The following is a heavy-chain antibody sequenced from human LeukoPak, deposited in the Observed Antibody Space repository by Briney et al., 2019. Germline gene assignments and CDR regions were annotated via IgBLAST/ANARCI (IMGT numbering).Heavy chain of an antibody. J-gene: IGHJ4*02. V-gene: IGHV3-64*01. D-gene: IGHD1-26*01. CDR1: GFTFSNYA. CDR2: ISSYGVET. CDR3: AKGLSGSYSFGY. Sequence: GSLRLSCAASGFTFSNYAMHWVRQAPGRGPEYVSFISSYGVETYHENSVKGRFTISRDNYKNTVYLQMGSLRAEDMDVYYCAKGLSGSYSFGYWGQGTLVAVSS.